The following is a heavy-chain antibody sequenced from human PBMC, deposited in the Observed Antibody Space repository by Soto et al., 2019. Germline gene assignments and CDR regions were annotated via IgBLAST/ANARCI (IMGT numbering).Heavy chain of an antibody. D-gene: IGHD2-2*01. CDR3: ARDPPKPTKPLLGMDV. V-gene: IGHV1-2*02. CDR2: INPNSGGT. Sequence: ASVKVSCKASGYTFTGYYRHWVRQAPGQGLEWMGWINPNSGGTNYAQKFQGRVTMTRDTSISTAYMELSRLRSDDTAVYYCARDPPKPTKPLLGMDVWGQWTTVTVSS. J-gene: IGHJ6*02. CDR1: GYTFTGYY.